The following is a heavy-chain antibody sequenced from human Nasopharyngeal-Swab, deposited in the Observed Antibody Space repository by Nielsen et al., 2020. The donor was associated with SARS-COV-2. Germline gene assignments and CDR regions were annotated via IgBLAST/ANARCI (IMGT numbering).Heavy chain of an antibody. CDR3: ASTPLDSSGYYYAFQY. Sequence: GGSLRLSCAASGFTFSRYTMNWVRQAPGKGLEWVAVISYDGSNKYYADSVKGRFTISRDISKNTLYLQMNSLRAEDTAVFYCASTPLDSSGYYYAFQYWGRGTLVTVSS. CDR2: ISYDGSNK. J-gene: IGHJ4*02. V-gene: IGHV3-30-3*01. D-gene: IGHD3-22*01. CDR1: GFTFSRYT.